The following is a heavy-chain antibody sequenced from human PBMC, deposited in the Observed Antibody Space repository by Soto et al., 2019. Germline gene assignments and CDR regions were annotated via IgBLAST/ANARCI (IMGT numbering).Heavy chain of an antibody. V-gene: IGHV4-39*01. CDR1: GGSISSSSYY. CDR3: ARSVRDGYNYYFDY. J-gene: IGHJ4*02. D-gene: IGHD5-12*01. Sequence: QLQLQESGPGLVKPSETLSLTCTVSGGSISSSSYYWGWIRQPPGKGLGWIGSIYYSGSTYYNPSLKSRVTIAVDTSKNQFPLKLSSVTAADTAVYYCARSVRDGYNYYFDYWGQGTLVTVSS. CDR2: IYYSGST.